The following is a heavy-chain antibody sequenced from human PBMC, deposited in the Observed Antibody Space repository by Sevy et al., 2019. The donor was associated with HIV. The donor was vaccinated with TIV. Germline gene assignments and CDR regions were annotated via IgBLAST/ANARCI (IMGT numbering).Heavy chain of an antibody. Sequence: GGSLRLSCAASGFSFSSYAMHWVRQAPGKGLEWVAEISYDGSNKYYADSVKRRFTISRDNSKNTLYLQMNSLRAEDTAVYYCSREDYYFIMDVWGQGTTVTVSS. CDR2: ISYDGSNK. CDR3: SREDYYFIMDV. J-gene: IGHJ6*02. CDR1: GFSFSSYA. V-gene: IGHV3-30*04.